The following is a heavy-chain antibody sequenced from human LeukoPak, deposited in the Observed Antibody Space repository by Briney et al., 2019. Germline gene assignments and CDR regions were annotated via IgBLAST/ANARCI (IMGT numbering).Heavy chain of an antibody. Sequence: GASVKVSCKASGYTFTGYYMHWVRQAPGQGLEWMGWINPNSGGTNYAQKFQGRVTMTRDTSTSTAYMELSRLRSDDTAVYYCARVWVVPAADFDYWGQGTLVTVSS. V-gene: IGHV1-2*02. CDR3: ARVWVVPAADFDY. CDR1: GYTFTGYY. D-gene: IGHD2-2*01. CDR2: INPNSGGT. J-gene: IGHJ4*02.